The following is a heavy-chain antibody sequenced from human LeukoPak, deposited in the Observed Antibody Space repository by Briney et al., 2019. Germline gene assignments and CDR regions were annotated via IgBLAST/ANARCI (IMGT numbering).Heavy chain of an antibody. V-gene: IGHV3-7*03. CDR3: ARDSHFQVYRPADYYYYMDV. J-gene: IGHJ6*03. Sequence: GGSLRLSCAASGFTFTSYWMSWVRQAPGKGLEWVANIKQDGSETYYVASVKGRFTISRDNAKNSLYLQMNSLRAEDTAVYYCARDSHFQVYRPADYYYYMDVWGKGTTVTISS. CDR1: GFTFTSYW. CDR2: IKQDGSET. D-gene: IGHD3-3*02.